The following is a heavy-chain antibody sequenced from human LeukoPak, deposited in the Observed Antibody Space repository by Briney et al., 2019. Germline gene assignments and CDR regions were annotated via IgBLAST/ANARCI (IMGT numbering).Heavy chain of an antibody. CDR3: TRDPSNTILYRLAH. CDR2: ISADGQVT. V-gene: IGHV3-23*01. J-gene: IGHJ4*02. Sequence: GGSLRHSCAGSGFAFGTYAMSWVRQAPGMGLEWVSSISADGQVTYYADSVEGRFTVSRDNSKSTLYLQLNSLRAEDTATYYCTRDPSNTILYRLAHWGQGTLVTVSS. D-gene: IGHD3-16*02. CDR1: GFAFGTYA.